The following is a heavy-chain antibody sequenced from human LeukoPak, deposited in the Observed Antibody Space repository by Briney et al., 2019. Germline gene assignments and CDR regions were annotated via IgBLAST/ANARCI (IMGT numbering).Heavy chain of an antibody. J-gene: IGHJ3*02. D-gene: IGHD2-21*01. CDR3: ARDLGRVSPIPPPRKNVAPGLRETVI. V-gene: IGHV1-69*13. CDR2: IIPIFGTA. CDR1: GGTFSSYA. Sequence: GASVKVSCKASGGTFSSYAISWVRQAPGQGLEWMGGIIPIFGTANYAQKFQGRVTITADESTSTAYMELSSLRSEDTAVYYCARDLGRVSPIPPPRKNVAPGLRETVIWGQGTMVTVSS.